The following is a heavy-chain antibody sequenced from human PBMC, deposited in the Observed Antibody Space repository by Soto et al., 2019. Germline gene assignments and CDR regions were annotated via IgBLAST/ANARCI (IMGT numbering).Heavy chain of an antibody. V-gene: IGHV3-23*01. CDR3: AKVISSWPTSYYYYGMDV. CDR1: GFTFSSYA. Sequence: GGSLRLSCAASGFTFSSYAMSWVRQALGKGLEWVSAISGSGGSTYYADSVKGRFTISRDNSKNTLYLQMNSLRAEDTAVYYCAKVISSWPTSYYYYGMDVWGQGTTVTAP. D-gene: IGHD6-13*01. J-gene: IGHJ6*02. CDR2: ISGSGGST.